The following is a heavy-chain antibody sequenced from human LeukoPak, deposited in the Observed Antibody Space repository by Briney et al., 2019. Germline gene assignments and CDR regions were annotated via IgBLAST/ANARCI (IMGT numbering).Heavy chain of an antibody. CDR1: GGSFSGYY. D-gene: IGHD2-2*01. CDR3: ARGWDIVVVPAAIGDPFDY. V-gene: IGHV4-34*01. J-gene: IGHJ4*02. Sequence: SETLSLTCAVYGGSFSGYYWSWIRQPPGKGLEWIGEINHSGSTNYNPSLKSRVTISVDTSKNQFSLKVSSVTAADTAVYYCARGWDIVVVPAAIGDPFDYWGQGTLVTVSS. CDR2: INHSGST.